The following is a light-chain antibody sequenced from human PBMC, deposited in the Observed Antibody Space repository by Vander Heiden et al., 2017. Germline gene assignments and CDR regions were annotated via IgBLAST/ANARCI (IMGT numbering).Light chain of an antibody. Sequence: DIQMTQSPSFLSASVGDRVTITCRASQGISTYLAWYQQKPGNRPKLLIYAASTLQSGVPSRFSGSGSGTDFTLTIRSRQPEDVATYYCQSDNSDPGFTFGQGTKLEIK. V-gene: IGKV1-27*01. CDR3: QSDNSDPGFT. J-gene: IGKJ2*01. CDR1: QGISTY. CDR2: AAS.